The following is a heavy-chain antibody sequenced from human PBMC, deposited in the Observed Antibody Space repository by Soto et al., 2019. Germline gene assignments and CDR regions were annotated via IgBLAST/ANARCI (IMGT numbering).Heavy chain of an antibody. Sequence: ETLSLTCTVSGGSVTNSSYYWGWIRQSPGKGLEWIGSVYYRGRSYSKSSVKSRVTISVDTSKNRFSLKLSSVTAADTAVYYCARVRGYSYGSTFDDWGQGTLVTVSS. CDR2: VYYRGRS. V-gene: IGHV4-39*07. CDR1: GGSVTNSSYY. CDR3: ARVRGYSYGSTFDD. D-gene: IGHD5-18*01. J-gene: IGHJ4*02.